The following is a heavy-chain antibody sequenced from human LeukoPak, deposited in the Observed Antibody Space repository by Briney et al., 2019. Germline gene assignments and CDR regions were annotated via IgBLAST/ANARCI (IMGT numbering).Heavy chain of an antibody. J-gene: IGHJ4*02. CDR3: ARDPYYDSSGSYWGRYFDY. D-gene: IGHD3-22*01. CDR2: IDPSGGDT. Sequence: ASVKVSCKASGYTFATYYMHWVRQAPGQGLEWMGIIDPSGGDTNYAQKFQGRVTMTRDMSTTTLYMELTSLGSEDTAVYYCARDPYYDSSGSYWGRYFDYWGQGTLVTVSS. V-gene: IGHV1-46*01. CDR1: GYTFATYY.